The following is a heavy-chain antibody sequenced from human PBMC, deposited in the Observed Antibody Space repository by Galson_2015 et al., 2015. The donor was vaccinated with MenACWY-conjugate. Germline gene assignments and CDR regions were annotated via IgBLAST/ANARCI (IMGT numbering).Heavy chain of an antibody. J-gene: IGHJ4*02. CDR2: ISTTGGTT. Sequence: SLRLSCAASGITFSSYAMSWVRQAPGKGLEWVSSISTTGGTTYYADSVKGRFTISRDNSKNTLYLQMNSLRAGDTAIYYCARYRLDTSATTDFWGQGTLVTVSS. D-gene: IGHD6-19*01. V-gene: IGHV3-23*01. CDR1: GITFSSYA. CDR3: ARYRLDTSATTDF.